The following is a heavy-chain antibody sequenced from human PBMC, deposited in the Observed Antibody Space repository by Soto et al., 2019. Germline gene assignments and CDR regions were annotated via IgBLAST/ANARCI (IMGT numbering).Heavy chain of an antibody. Sequence: EVQLLESGGDLVQPGRSLRLSCAASGFTFSGYAMSWVRQAPGKGLEWVSVIHGGGNSAYYADSVKGRFTISRDNSKNTQYLQMSSLRGEDTAVYYCAKNRGRVTTSGHFDYWGQGTLVTVSS. CDR1: GFTFSGYA. D-gene: IGHD4-17*01. CDR2: IHGGGNSA. V-gene: IGHV3-23*01. J-gene: IGHJ4*02. CDR3: AKNRGRVTTSGHFDY.